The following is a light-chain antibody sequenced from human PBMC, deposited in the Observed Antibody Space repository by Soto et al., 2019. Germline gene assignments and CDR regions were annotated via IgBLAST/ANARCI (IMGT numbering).Light chain of an antibody. CDR2: GAS. CDR1: QTISSR. CDR3: QQTDSTPYT. J-gene: IGKJ2*01. V-gene: IGKV1-39*01. Sequence: DIQMTQSPSSLSASIGDRVTITCRASQTISSRFHWYKQKPGKAPEVLIYGASNLQSGVPSRFSGSGSGTDVTLTISSLQPEDFATYYCQQTDSTPYTFGQGTKLEI.